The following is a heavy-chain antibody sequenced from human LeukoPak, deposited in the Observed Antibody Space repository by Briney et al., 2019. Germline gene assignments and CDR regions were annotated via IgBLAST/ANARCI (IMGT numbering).Heavy chain of an antibody. CDR1: GYTFTGYY. CDR2: INPNSGGT. V-gene: IGHV1-2*02. D-gene: IGHD3-9*01. Sequence: GASVKVSCKASGYTFTGYYMHWVRQAPGQGLEWMGWINPNSGGTNYAQKFQGRVTMTRDTSISTAYMELSSLRSEDTAVYYCARGGHDILTGYYFPLDYWGQGTLVTVSS. CDR3: ARGGHDILTGYYFPLDY. J-gene: IGHJ4*02.